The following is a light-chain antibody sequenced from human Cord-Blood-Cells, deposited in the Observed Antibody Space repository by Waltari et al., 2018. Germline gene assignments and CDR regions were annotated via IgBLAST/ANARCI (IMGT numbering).Light chain of an antibody. CDR1: SSDVGSYNL. J-gene: IGLJ2*01. Sequence: QSALTQPASVSGSPGQSITISCTGTSSDVGSYNLVSWYQQHPGKAPKLKLFEVSEASSGVSNRCYGSKSGNTASLTSSGLQAEDEADYYCCSYAGSSTVVFGGGTKLTVL. CDR3: CSYAGSSTVV. V-gene: IGLV2-23*02. CDR2: EVS.